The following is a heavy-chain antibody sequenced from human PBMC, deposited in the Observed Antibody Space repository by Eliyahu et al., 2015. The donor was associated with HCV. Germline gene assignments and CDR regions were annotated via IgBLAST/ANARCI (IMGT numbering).Heavy chain of an antibody. J-gene: IGHJ4*02. V-gene: IGHV3-53*01. CDR2: IYSGGST. Sequence: EVQLVESGGGLIQPGGSLXLSCXASGXXVSSNYMSWVRQAPGKGLEWVXVIYSGGSTYYADSVKGRFTISRDNSKNTLYLQMNSLRAEDTAVYYCARVTRYYDSSGWGDYFDYWGQGTLVTVSS. D-gene: IGHD3-22*01. CDR1: GXXVSSNY. CDR3: ARVTRYYDSSGWGDYFDY.